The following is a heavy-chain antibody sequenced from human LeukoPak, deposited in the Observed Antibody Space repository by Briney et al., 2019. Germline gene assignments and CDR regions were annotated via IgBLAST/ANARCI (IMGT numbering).Heavy chain of an antibody. CDR1: TSR. J-gene: IGHJ5*01. CDR3: ARDLWNFYDASGYNRDFDS. CDR2: IGTYGGDT. V-gene: IGHV1-18*01. D-gene: IGHD3-22*01. Sequence: GASVKVSCKATSRISWVRQAPGQGLEWMGWIGTYGGDTYYAQKFQGRITVTTDTSTSTVYMELRNLRSDDTAVYYRARDLWNFYDASGYNRDFDSWGQGTLVTVSS.